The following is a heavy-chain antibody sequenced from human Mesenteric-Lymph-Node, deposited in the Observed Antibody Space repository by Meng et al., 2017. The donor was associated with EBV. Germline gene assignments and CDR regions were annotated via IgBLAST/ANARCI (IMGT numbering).Heavy chain of an antibody. CDR1: GFSVSDNC. J-gene: IGHJ4*02. V-gene: IGHV3-21*01. Sequence: VLLGECGGGVVQPGGSLGLSCAASGFSVSDNCMTWVRQSPGKGLEWVSSIGSSGGYIYYADSVKGRFTISRDNAKNSLYLQMNSLRAEDTAVYYCARDYYGGDYWGQGTLVTVSS. CDR3: ARDYYGGDY. D-gene: IGHD3-10*01. CDR2: IGSSGGYI.